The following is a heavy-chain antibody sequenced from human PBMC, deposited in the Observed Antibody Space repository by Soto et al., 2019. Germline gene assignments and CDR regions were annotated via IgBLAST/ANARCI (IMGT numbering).Heavy chain of an antibody. D-gene: IGHD3-10*01. CDR1: GFTFSDYY. Sequence: GGTLRLYCEASGFTFSDYYMTWVRQAPGKGLEWIAYSSSTGAVIYYADSVQGRFTISRDNPKNSLHLQMDSLRPEDTAVYYSARIGEFYGTGSYGNSDVFDIWGQGTLVTVSS. J-gene: IGHJ3*02. CDR3: ARIGEFYGTGSYGNSDVFDI. V-gene: IGHV3-11*01. CDR2: SSSTGAVI.